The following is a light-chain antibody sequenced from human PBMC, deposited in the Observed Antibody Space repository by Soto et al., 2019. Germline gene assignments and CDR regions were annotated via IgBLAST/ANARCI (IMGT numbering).Light chain of an antibody. CDR3: QQANSFSALT. Sequence: DIQMTQFPSSVSASVGDRVTITCRASQGISSWLAWYQQKPGQAPKLLIYAASSLQSGVPSRFSGSKCGTDFTPTTSSLQPEDFAIDYCQQANSFSALTFGGGTKVEIK. V-gene: IGKV1-12*01. CDR2: AAS. J-gene: IGKJ4*01. CDR1: QGISSW.